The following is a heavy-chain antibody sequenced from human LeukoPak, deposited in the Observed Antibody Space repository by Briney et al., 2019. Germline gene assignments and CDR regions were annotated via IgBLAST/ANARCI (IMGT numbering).Heavy chain of an antibody. CDR1: GFTFSTYG. D-gene: IGHD1-26*01. CDR2: IWYDGSNK. Sequence: GGFLRLSCAASGFTFSTYGMHWVRQAPGKGLEWVAVIWYDGSNKYYADSVKGRFTISRDNSKNTLYLQMNSLRAEDTAVYYCAKGADDSGTYSDAFDIWGQGTMVTVSS. J-gene: IGHJ3*02. V-gene: IGHV3-33*06. CDR3: AKGADDSGTYSDAFDI.